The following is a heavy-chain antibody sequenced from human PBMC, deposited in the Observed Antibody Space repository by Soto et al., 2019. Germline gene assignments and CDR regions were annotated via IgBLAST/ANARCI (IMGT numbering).Heavy chain of an antibody. D-gene: IGHD3-22*01. CDR1: GYTFTIYG. CDR2: ISGYNGNT. V-gene: IGHV1-18*04. Sequence: QVQLVQSGAEVKKPGASVKVSCKASGYTFTIYGISWVRQAPGQGLEWMGWISGYNGNTDYAQNLQDRVTLTTDASTSSVYMELRSLRSDGTAVFYRARVDYYDSSGYYGYWGQGTLITVSS. J-gene: IGHJ4*02. CDR3: ARVDYYDSSGYYGY.